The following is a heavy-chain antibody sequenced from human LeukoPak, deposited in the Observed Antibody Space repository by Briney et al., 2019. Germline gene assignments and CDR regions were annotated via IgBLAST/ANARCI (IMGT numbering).Heavy chain of an antibody. J-gene: IGHJ4*02. CDR1: GFSFSSFS. V-gene: IGHV3-48*01. Sequence: GGSLTLSCAASGFSFSSFSMMWVRQAAGKGREWLSYIRSGSGSIYYADSVKCRFTISRDNAKNSLYLQMNSLRAEDTAVYYCARKRESSSSWYGGLAYWGQGTLVTVSS. CDR2: IRSGSGSI. CDR3: ARKRESSSSWYGGLAY. D-gene: IGHD6-13*01.